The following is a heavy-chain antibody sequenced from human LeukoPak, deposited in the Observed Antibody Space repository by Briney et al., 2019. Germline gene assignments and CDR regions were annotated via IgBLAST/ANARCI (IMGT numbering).Heavy chain of an antibody. CDR3: ARGSSGWYGGPRY. Sequence: PGGSLRLSCAASGFTFSSYAMHWVRQAPGKGLEWVAVISYDGSNKYYADSVKVRFTISRDNSKNTLYLQMNSLRAEDTAVYYCARGSSGWYGGPRYWGQGTLVTASS. V-gene: IGHV3-30*04. CDR1: GFTFSSYA. J-gene: IGHJ1*01. D-gene: IGHD6-19*01. CDR2: ISYDGSNK.